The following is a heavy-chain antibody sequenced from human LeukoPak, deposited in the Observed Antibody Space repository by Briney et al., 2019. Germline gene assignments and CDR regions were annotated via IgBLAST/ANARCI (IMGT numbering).Heavy chain of an antibody. V-gene: IGHV4-4*07. CDR3: WRAAGIAAAGTVWFDP. CDR1: GGSISSFY. CDR2: LYDTGST. D-gene: IGHD6-13*01. J-gene: IGHJ5*02. Sequence: PSETLSLTCTVSGGSISSFYWSWIRQPAGKGLEWIGRLYDTGSTTYNPSLKSRVTMSLDTSKNQFSLKLGSVTAADTAVYYCWRAAGIAAAGTVWFDPWGQGTLVTVSS.